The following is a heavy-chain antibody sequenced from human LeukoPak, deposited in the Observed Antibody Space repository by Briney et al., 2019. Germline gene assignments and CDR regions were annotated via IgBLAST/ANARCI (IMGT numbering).Heavy chain of an antibody. Sequence: SETLSLTCAVYGGSFSGYYWSWIRQPPGKGLEWIGEINHSGSTNYNPSLKSRVTISVDTSKNQFSLKLSSVTAADTAVYYCARVSRDYDILTGYLYYFDYWGQGTLVTVSS. CDR2: INHSGST. V-gene: IGHV4-34*01. D-gene: IGHD3-9*01. CDR1: GGSFSGYY. J-gene: IGHJ4*02. CDR3: ARVSRDYDILTGYLYYFDY.